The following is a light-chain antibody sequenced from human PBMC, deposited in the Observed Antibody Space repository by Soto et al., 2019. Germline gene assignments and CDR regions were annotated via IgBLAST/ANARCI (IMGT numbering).Light chain of an antibody. Sequence: EIVLTQSPGTLSLSPGERATLLCRASQSVANNHLAWYQQKPGQAPRLLISAATSRATGIPDRFSGSGSGTDFTLTINRLEPEDFAVYYCQQYDNLWGAFGPGTKVDIK. CDR1: QSVANNH. CDR2: AAT. J-gene: IGKJ3*01. V-gene: IGKV3-20*01. CDR3: QQYDNLWGA.